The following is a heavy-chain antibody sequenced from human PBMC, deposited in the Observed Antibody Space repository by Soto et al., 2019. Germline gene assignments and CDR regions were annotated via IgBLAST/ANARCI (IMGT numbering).Heavy chain of an antibody. V-gene: IGHV3-30*18. CDR2: ISYDGSNK. D-gene: IGHD6-19*01. Sequence: ESGGGVVQPGRSLRLSCAASGFTFSSYGMHWVRQAPGKGLEWVAVISYDGSNKYYADSVKGRFTISRDNSKNTLYLQMNSLRAEDTAVYYCAKSGGSGWFKGGNWFDPWGQGTLVTVSS. J-gene: IGHJ5*02. CDR3: AKSGGSGWFKGGNWFDP. CDR1: GFTFSSYG.